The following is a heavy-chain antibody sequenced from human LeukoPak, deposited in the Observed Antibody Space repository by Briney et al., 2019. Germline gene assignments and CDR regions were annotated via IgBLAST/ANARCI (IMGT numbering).Heavy chain of an antibody. CDR3: SRGRGYCSGARCYAALNWFDP. CDR1: GFTFSSYA. J-gene: IGHJ5*02. Sequence: AGGSLRLSCAASGFTFSSYAITWVRQAPGKGLEWVGFIGSEAYGGTTEYVASVKGRFTVSRDDSKSIAYLQMNSLKTEDTAVYYCSRGRGYCSGARCYAALNWFDPWGQGTLVTVSS. D-gene: IGHD2-15*01. V-gene: IGHV3-49*04. CDR2: IGSEAYGGTT.